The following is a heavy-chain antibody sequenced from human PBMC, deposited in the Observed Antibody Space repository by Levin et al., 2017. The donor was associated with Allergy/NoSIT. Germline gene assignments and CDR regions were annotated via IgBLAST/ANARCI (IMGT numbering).Heavy chain of an antibody. CDR3: VRANPVLAAPSGGDF. D-gene: IGHD2-15*01. J-gene: IGHJ4*02. CDR1: GFTFSSYW. Sequence: PSGGSLRLSCAASGFTFSSYWMHWVRQAPGKGLVWVSRINSDGGSITYADSVKGRFTISRDNAKNTLYLQMNSLRGEDTAVYYCVRANPVLAAPSGGDFWGQGNLVTVSS. V-gene: IGHV3-74*01. CDR2: INSDGGSI.